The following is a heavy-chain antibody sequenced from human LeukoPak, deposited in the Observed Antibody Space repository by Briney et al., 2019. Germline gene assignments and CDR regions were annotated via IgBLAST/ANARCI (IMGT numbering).Heavy chain of an antibody. V-gene: IGHV3-23*01. CDR2: ISGSGGST. Sequence: GGSLRLSCAASGFTFSNYAMSWVRQAPGKGLEWVSVISGSGGSTYYADSVKGRFTISRDKSKNTLYLQMNSLRAEDTAVYYCATSGSYYRYYFDYWGQGTLVTVSS. CDR1: GFTFSNYA. J-gene: IGHJ4*02. D-gene: IGHD1-26*01. CDR3: ATSGSYYRYYFDY.